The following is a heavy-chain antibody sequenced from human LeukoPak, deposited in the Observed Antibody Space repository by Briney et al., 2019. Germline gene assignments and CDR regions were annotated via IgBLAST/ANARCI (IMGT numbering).Heavy chain of an antibody. CDR2: IRSKANSYAT. Sequence: GGSLRLSCAASGFTFSGSAMHWVRQASGKGLEWVGRIRSKANSYATAYAASVKGRFTISRDDSENTAYLQMNSLKTEDTAVYYCTVVGGPEYSSSWGDAFDIWGQGTMVTVSS. V-gene: IGHV3-73*01. CDR1: GFTFSGSA. D-gene: IGHD6-13*01. J-gene: IGHJ3*02. CDR3: TVVGGPEYSSSWGDAFDI.